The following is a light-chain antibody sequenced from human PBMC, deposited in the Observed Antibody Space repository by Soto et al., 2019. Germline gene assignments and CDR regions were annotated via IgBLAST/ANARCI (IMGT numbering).Light chain of an antibody. J-gene: IGKJ3*01. CDR3: QQHGDSPCT. CDR2: GAS. V-gene: IGKV3-20*01. CDR1: QIVSTNF. Sequence: EIVLTQSPGTLSLSPGERATLSCRASQIVSTNFLAWYQQKPGQAPRILIYGASTRATGIPDRFSGSGSGTDFTLTISRLEPEDFALYYCQQHGDSPCTCGPGTKVDI.